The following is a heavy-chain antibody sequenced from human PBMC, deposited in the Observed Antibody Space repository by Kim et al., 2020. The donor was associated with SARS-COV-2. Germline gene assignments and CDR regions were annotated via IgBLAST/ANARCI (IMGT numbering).Heavy chain of an antibody. V-gene: IGHV3-15*01. CDR3: TTDPTFVGEYYDILTGPHGMDV. CDR2: IKSKTDGGTT. J-gene: IGHJ6*02. Sequence: GGSLRLSCAASGFTFSNAWMSWVRQAPGKGLEWVGRIKSKTDGGTTDYAAPVKGRFTISRDDSKNTLYLQMNSLKTEDTAVYYCTTDPTFVGEYYDILTGPHGMDVWGQGTTVTVSS. D-gene: IGHD3-9*01. CDR1: GFTFSNAW.